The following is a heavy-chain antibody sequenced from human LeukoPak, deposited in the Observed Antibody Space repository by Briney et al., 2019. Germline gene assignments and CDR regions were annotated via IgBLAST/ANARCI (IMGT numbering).Heavy chain of an antibody. Sequence: GGSLRLSCAASGFTFDDYTMHWVRQAPGKGLAWVSVISWDGGSTYYADSVKGRFTISRDNSKNSLYLQMNSLRTEDTALYYCAKDGGGRGYFQHWGQGTLVTVSS. V-gene: IGHV3-43*01. J-gene: IGHJ1*01. CDR2: ISWDGGST. CDR1: GFTFDDYT. D-gene: IGHD3-16*01. CDR3: AKDGGGRGYFQH.